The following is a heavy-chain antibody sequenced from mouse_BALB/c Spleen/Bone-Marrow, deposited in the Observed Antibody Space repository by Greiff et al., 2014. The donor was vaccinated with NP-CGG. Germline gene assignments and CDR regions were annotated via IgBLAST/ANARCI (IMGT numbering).Heavy chain of an antibody. CDR2: INPYNDGT. J-gene: IGHJ2*01. Sequence: VQLKESGPELVKPGASVKMSCKASGYTFTSYVMHWVKQKPGQGLEWIGYINPYNDGTKYNEKFKGKATLTSDKSSSTAYVELSSLTSEDSAVYYWEREGVYYFDYWGQGTTLTVSS. V-gene: IGHV1-14*01. CDR3: EREGVYYFDY. CDR1: GYTFTSYV.